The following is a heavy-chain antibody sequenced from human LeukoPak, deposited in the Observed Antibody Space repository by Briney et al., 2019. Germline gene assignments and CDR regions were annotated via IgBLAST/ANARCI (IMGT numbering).Heavy chain of an antibody. CDR3: ARGQGTVTTH. Sequence: SETLSLTCTVSGGSISSGGYYWSWIRQPPGKGLEWIGEINHSGSANYNPSLKSRVTISLDTSKNQFSLKLSSVTAADTAVYYCARGQGTVTTHWGQGTLVTVSS. V-gene: IGHV4-39*07. D-gene: IGHD4-17*01. CDR1: GGSISSGGYY. J-gene: IGHJ4*02. CDR2: INHSGSA.